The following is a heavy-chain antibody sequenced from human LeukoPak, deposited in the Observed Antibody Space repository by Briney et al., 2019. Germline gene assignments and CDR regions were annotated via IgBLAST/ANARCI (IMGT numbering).Heavy chain of an antibody. J-gene: IGHJ4*02. CDR3: ARDRRYCSSTSCYIDY. CDR1: GYTFTGYY. Sequence: ASVKVSCKASGYTFTGYYMHWVRQAPGQGLEWMGWINPNSGGTNYAQKLQGRVTMTRDTSISTAYMELSRLRSDDTAVYYCARDRRYCSSTSCYIDYWGQGTLVTVSS. V-gene: IGHV1-2*02. D-gene: IGHD2-2*01. CDR2: INPNSGGT.